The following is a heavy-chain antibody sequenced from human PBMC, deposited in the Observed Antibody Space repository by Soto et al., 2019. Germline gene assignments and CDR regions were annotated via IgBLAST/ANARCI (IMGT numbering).Heavy chain of an antibody. Sequence: ASVKVSCKASGYTFTSYGIGWVRQAPGQGLEWMGWISAYNGNTNYAQKLQGRVTMTTDTSTSTAYMELRSLRSDDTAVYYCARVSSVAGFFYYFDYWGQGTLVTVSS. V-gene: IGHV1-18*04. CDR3: ARVSSVAGFFYYFDY. CDR1: GYTFTSYG. CDR2: ISAYNGNT. D-gene: IGHD6-19*01. J-gene: IGHJ4*02.